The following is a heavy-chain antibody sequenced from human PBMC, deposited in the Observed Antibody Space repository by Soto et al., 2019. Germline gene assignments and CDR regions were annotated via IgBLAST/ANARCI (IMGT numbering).Heavy chain of an antibody. V-gene: IGHV4-34*08. D-gene: IGHD4-17*01. CDR1: GGTFSGYV. CDR3: AGDYGDYSDY. Sequence: PSETLCVTCDVDGGTFSGYVLTWIRQNTGKGLQWIGQINHSGSANYNPSLKSRVTISVHTSNSQFSLELSSVTAADTAVYYCAGDYGDYSDYWGQGTLVTVSS. J-gene: IGHJ4*02. CDR2: INHSGSA.